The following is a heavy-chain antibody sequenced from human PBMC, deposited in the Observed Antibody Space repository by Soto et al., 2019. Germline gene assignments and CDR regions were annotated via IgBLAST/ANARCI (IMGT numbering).Heavy chain of an antibody. Sequence: EVQLVESGGGLVQPGGSLRLSCAASGFTFSDYWMSWVRQAPGKGPECVANIKTDGSEKYYVDPGKGRFTISRDNAKNSLYLQMNSLRAEDTAVYYCASSMGRGGNDYWGQGTLVAVSS. D-gene: IGHD3-10*01. J-gene: IGHJ4*02. CDR3: ASSMGRGGNDY. CDR1: GFTFSDYW. CDR2: IKTDGSEK. V-gene: IGHV3-7*05.